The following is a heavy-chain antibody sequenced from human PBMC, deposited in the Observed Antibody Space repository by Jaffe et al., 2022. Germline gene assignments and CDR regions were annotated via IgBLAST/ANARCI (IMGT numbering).Heavy chain of an antibody. CDR3: VRRGVVAARY. CDR2: MNPRSGNT. Sequence: QVQLVQSGAEVKKPGASVKVSCKASGYTFSNYDIHWVRQATGQGLEWMGWMNPRSGNTGYIEKFKGRVSMTRDTSTTTAYMELSSLTSDDTAVYYCVRRGVVAARYWGQGTLVTVSS. V-gene: IGHV1-8*01. D-gene: IGHD6-19*01. CDR1: GYTFSNYD. J-gene: IGHJ4*02.